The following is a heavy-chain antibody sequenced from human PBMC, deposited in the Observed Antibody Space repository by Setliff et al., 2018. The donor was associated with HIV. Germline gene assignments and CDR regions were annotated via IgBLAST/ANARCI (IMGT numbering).Heavy chain of an antibody. D-gene: IGHD1-26*01. V-gene: IGHV1-69*05. J-gene: IGHJ3*01. CDR3: STEGAGGSYQRASALDV. Sequence: SVKVSCKSSAGSFSIFAINWVRQAPGQGLEWMGGMMTIFSTTNYARKFQGSVTITTDASTGTAYMELSNLRSEDTAVYYCSTEGAGGSYQRASALDVWGQGTMVTVS. CDR1: AGSFSIFA. CDR2: MMTIFSTT.